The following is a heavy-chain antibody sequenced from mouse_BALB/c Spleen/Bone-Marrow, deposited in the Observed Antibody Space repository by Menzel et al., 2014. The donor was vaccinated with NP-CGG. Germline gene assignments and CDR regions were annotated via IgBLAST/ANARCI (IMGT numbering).Heavy chain of an antibody. V-gene: IGHV14-3*02. J-gene: IGHJ3*01. D-gene: IGHD3-3*01. CDR1: GFNIKDTH. CDR3: ARGCADTAWFAS. Sequence: VQLQQSGAELVKPGASVKLSCTPSGFNIKDTHMHWVKQRPEQGLEWIGRIDPANGNTKYDPNFQGKATITADTSSNTAYLHLSSLTSEAPAVYYGARGCADTAWFASWGQGTLVTVS. CDR2: IDPANGNT.